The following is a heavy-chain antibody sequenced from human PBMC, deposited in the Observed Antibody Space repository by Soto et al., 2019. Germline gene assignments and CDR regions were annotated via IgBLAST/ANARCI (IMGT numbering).Heavy chain of an antibody. V-gene: IGHV2-5*01. CDR1: GFSLTTSGVG. CDR3: AHHPYYGLGSYSFDY. CDR2: IYWYDDK. D-gene: IGHD3-10*01. J-gene: IGHJ4*02. Sequence: QITLKESGPTLVRPTQTLTLTCTFSGFSLTTSGVGVGWIRQPPAKALEWLAVIYWYDDKRYSSSLKRRLTITKDTSNNQVVLTMTNMDPVDTATDYCAHHPYYGLGSYSFDYWGQGTLVTVSS.